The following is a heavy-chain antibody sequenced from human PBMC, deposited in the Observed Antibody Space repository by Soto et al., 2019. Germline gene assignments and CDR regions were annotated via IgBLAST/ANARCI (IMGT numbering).Heavy chain of an antibody. D-gene: IGHD2-2*01. Sequence: QVQLVESGGGVVQPGRSLRLSCAASGFTFSSYAMHWVRQAPGKGLEWVAVISHDGSNKYYAESVKGRFTISRDNSKNTLYLQMNSVRAEDTDVYYCASSRTYCISTSCFDYYYGMDVWVEGTTVTVSS. CDR2: ISHDGSNK. V-gene: IGHV3-30-3*01. J-gene: IGHJ6*04. CDR1: GFTFSSYA. CDR3: ASSRTYCISTSCFDYYYGMDV.